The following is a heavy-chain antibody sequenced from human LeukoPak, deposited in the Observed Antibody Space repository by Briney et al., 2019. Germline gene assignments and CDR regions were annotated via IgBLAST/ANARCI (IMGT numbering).Heavy chain of an antibody. V-gene: IGHV3-7*01. D-gene: IGHD3-10*01. CDR3: AKDLRAYYYGSGSYSN. CDR2: IKQDGTEK. J-gene: IGHJ4*02. Sequence: GGSLRLSCAASGFTFTTYWMSWVRQAPGKGLEWVASIKQDGTEKYYVDSVKGRFTISRDNAKNSLYLQMNSLRVEDTAVYYCAKDLRAYYYGSGSYSNWGQGTLVTVSS. CDR1: GFTFTTYW.